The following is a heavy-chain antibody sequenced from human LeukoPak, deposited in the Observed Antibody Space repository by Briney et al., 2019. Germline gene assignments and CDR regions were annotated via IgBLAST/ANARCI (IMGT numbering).Heavy chain of an antibody. CDR3: ARDLGMDYYYYGMDV. J-gene: IGHJ6*02. V-gene: IGHV4-59*01. D-gene: IGHD7-27*01. Sequence: PSETLSLTCTVSGGSISSYYWSWIRQPPGKGLEWIGYIYYSGSTNYNPSLKSRVTISVDTSKNQFSLKLSSVTAADTAVYYCARDLGMDYYYYGMDVWGQGTTVTVSS. CDR2: IYYSGST. CDR1: GGSISSYY.